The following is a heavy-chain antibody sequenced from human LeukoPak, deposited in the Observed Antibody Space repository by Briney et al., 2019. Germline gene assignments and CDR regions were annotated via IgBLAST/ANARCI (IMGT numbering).Heavy chain of an antibody. V-gene: IGHV4-39*01. Sequence: PSETLSLTCSVSDGSIDNSSYYWGWIRQPPGKGLEWIGTIYYSGSTFYNPSLKSRGTVSVDTSKKQFYLRLTSVTAPDTAVYYCARGGVGADNWGQGTLVTVSS. CDR2: IYYSGST. CDR3: ARGGVGADN. J-gene: IGHJ4*02. CDR1: DGSIDNSSYY. D-gene: IGHD1-26*01.